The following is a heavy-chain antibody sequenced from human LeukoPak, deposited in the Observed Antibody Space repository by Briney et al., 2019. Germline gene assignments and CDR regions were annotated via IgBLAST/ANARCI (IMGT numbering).Heavy chain of an antibody. CDR2: ISAYNGNT. CDR3: ARGGTRFLEWLPNNWFDP. J-gene: IGHJ5*02. Sequence: ASVKVSCKASGYTFTSYGISWVRQAPGQGLEWMGWISAYNGNTNYAQKLQGRVTMTTDTSTSTAYMELRSLRSDDTAVYYCARGGTRFLEWLPNNWFDPWGQGTLVTVSS. D-gene: IGHD3-3*01. V-gene: IGHV1-18*01. CDR1: GYTFTSYG.